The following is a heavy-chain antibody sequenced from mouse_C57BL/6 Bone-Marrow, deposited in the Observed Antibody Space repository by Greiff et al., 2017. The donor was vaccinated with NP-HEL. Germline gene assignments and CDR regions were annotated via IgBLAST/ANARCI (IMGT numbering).Heavy chain of an antibody. CDR1: GFNIKDDY. CDR3: TTWGLYAMDY. CDR2: IDPENGDT. J-gene: IGHJ4*01. Sequence: DVKLQESGAELVRPGASVKLSYTASGFNIKDDYMHWVKQRPEQGLEWIGWIDPENGDTEYASKFQGKATITADTSSNTAYLQLSSLTSEDTAVYYCTTWGLYAMDYWGQGTSVTVSS. V-gene: IGHV14-4*01.